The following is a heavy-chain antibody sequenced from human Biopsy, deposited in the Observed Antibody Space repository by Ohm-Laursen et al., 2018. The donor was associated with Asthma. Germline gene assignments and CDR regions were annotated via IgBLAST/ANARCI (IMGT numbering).Heavy chain of an antibody. CDR1: GYSLTDLS. D-gene: IGHD4-17*01. Sequence: ASVKVSCKISGYSLTDLSMHWVRQATGQGLEWMGGHDHEEGGTVNARRFQGRVTMAEDTSTDTAYMELSSLSSDDTAVYYCASDFPKDYVRYNFQFWGQGTLVTVSS. CDR3: ASDFPKDYVRYNFQF. CDR2: HDHEEGGT. J-gene: IGHJ4*02. V-gene: IGHV1-24*01.